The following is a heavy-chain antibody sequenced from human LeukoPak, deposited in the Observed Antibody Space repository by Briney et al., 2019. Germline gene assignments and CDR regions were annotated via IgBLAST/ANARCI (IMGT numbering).Heavy chain of an antibody. CDR3: ARDWDDAVLRYFDWLPRPIYFDY. CDR2: INPNSGGT. V-gene: IGHV1-2*02. CDR1: GYTFTGYY. D-gene: IGHD3-9*01. Sequence: ASVKVSCKASGYTFTGYYMHWVRQAPGQGLEWMGWINPNSGGTNYAQKFQGRVTMTRDTSISTAYMGLSRLRSDDTAVYYCARDWDDAVLRYFDWLPRPIYFDYWGQGTLVTVSS. J-gene: IGHJ4*02.